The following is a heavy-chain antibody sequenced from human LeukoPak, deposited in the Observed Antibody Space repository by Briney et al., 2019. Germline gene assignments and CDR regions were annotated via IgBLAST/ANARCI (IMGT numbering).Heavy chain of an antibody. CDR2: INRSGRT. Sequence: GGSLRLSCAASGFTFSTYDMQWVRQAPGKGLEWVSGINRSGRTYYTDSVKGRFTISRDNSKNTLYLQMNSLRAEDTAVYYCAKGGYFAFETWGQGTMVAVSS. J-gene: IGHJ3*02. CDR1: GFTFSTYD. D-gene: IGHD2-2*03. V-gene: IGHV3-23*01. CDR3: AKGGYFAFET.